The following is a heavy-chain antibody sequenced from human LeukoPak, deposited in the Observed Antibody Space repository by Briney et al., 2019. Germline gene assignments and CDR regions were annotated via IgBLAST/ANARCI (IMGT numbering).Heavy chain of an antibody. CDR1: GYTFTSYD. D-gene: IGHD5-12*01. CDR3: ARDGGGDSGYDYRIK. CDR2: INTNTGNP. V-gene: IGHV7-4-1*02. Sequence: ASVKVSCKASGYTFTSYDINWVRQATGQGLGWMGWINTNTGNPTYAQGFTGRFVFSLDTSVSTAYLQISSLKAEDTAVYYCARDGGGDSGYDYRIKWGQGTLVTVSS. J-gene: IGHJ4*02.